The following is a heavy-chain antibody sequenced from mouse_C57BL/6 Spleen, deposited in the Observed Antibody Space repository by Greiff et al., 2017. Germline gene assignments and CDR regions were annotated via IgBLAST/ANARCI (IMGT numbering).Heavy chain of an antibody. CDR3: ARQSGSLNYGSRGYFDF. CDR1: GFTFSSYG. CDR2: ISSGGSYT. Sequence: EVKVVESGGDLVKPGGSLKLSCAASGFTFSSYGMSWVRQTPDKRLEWVATISSGGSYTYYPDSVKGRFTISRDNAKNTLYLQMSSLKSEDTAMYYCARQSGSLNYGSRGYFDFWGTGTTVTVSS. V-gene: IGHV5-6*01. D-gene: IGHD1-1*01. J-gene: IGHJ1*03.